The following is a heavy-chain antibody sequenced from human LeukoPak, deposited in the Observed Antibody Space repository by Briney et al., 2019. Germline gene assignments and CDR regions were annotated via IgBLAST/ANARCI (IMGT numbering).Heavy chain of an antibody. D-gene: IGHD2-2*01. CDR1: GGYVSSYY. J-gene: IGHJ4*02. V-gene: IGHV4-59*02. Sequence: SETLSLTCTVSGGYVSSYYWSWIRQPPGKGLEWIGYIFNSGSTNYNPSLKSRVTISVDTSKNQFSLKLSSVTAADTAVYFCALGDCSSTSCYVFDYWGQGTLVTVSS. CDR2: IFNSGST. CDR3: ALGDCSSTSCYVFDY.